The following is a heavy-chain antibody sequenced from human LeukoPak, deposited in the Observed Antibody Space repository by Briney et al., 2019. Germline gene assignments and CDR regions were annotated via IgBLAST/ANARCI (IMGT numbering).Heavy chain of an antibody. J-gene: IGHJ4*02. Sequence: GGSLRLSCAASGFTFSSYEMNWVRQAPGGGLEWVSYISSSGSTIYYADSVKGRFTISRDNAKNSLYLQMNSLRAEDTAVYYCAKGGFGRPFDYWGQGTLVTVSS. CDR3: AKGGFGRPFDY. CDR1: GFTFSSYE. V-gene: IGHV3-48*03. D-gene: IGHD3-10*01. CDR2: ISSSGSTI.